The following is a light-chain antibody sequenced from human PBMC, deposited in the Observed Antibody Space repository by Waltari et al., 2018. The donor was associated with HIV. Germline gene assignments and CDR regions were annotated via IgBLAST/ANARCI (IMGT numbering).Light chain of an antibody. CDR3: LHYGVSVWT. Sequence: MLTQSQVALSWPPGDRATHACRASQPVINNNLAWYQQKPGRTPRLLIYAASKRATGIPDRFSGSGSGSDFTLTISGLDPEDFAIYYCLHYGVSVWTFGQG. J-gene: IGKJ1*01. V-gene: IGKV3-20*01. CDR1: QPVINNN. CDR2: AAS.